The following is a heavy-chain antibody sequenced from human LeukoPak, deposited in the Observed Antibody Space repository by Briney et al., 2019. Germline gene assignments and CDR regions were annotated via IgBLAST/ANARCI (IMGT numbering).Heavy chain of an antibody. V-gene: IGHV4-30-2*01. J-gene: IGHJ4*02. CDR3: GRGGIAAAASGIDF. D-gene: IGHD6-13*01. Sequence: SQTLSLTCAVSGGSISSGGFSWNWIRQPPGKGLEWIGYIYQSGTTYYNPSLRSRVTISVDRPKNQFSLKLSSVTAADTAVYYCGRGGIAAAASGIDFWGPGTLVTSST. CDR2: IYQSGTT. CDR1: GGSISSGGFS.